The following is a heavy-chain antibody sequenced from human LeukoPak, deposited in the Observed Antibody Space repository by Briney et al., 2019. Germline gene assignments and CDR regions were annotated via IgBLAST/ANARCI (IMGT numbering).Heavy chain of an antibody. V-gene: IGHV3-66*02. CDR3: ARDGGSSDFWSGYYTGNYYMDV. CDR1: GFTVSSNY. J-gene: IGHJ6*03. CDR2: IYSGGST. D-gene: IGHD3-3*01. Sequence: GGSLRLSCAASGFTVSSNYMSWVRQAPGKGLEWVSVIYSGGSTYYADSVKGRFTISRDNSKNTLHLQMNSLRAEDTAVYYCARDGGSSDFWSGYYTGNYYMDVWGKGTTVTVPS.